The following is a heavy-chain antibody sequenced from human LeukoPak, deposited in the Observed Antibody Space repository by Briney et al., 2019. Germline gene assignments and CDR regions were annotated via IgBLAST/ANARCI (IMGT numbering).Heavy chain of an antibody. Sequence: GGSLRLSCAASGFTFSSYSMNWVRQAPGKGLEWVSSISSSSSYIYYADSVKGRFTISRDNAKNSLYLQMNSLRAEDTAVYYCARDLGAYYDSSGKDYWGQGTLVTVSS. CDR2: ISSSSSYI. CDR3: ARDLGAYYDSSGKDY. J-gene: IGHJ4*02. D-gene: IGHD3-22*01. V-gene: IGHV3-21*01. CDR1: GFTFSSYS.